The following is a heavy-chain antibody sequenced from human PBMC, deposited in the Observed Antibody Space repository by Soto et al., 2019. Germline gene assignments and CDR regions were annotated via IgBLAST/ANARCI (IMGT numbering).Heavy chain of an antibody. Sequence: SETLSLTCTVSGGSISSYYWSWIRQPPGKGLEWIGCIYYSGSTNYNPSLKSRVTISVDTSKNQFSLKLSSVTAADTAVYYCARDSDYNRNYGYYYYGMDVWGQGTTVTVSS. V-gene: IGHV4-59*01. D-gene: IGHD1-7*01. CDR1: GGSISSYY. CDR3: ARDSDYNRNYGYYYYGMDV. CDR2: IYYSGST. J-gene: IGHJ6*02.